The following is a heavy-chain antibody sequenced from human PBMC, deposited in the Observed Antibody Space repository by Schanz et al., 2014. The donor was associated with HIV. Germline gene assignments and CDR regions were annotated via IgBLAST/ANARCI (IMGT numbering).Heavy chain of an antibody. D-gene: IGHD5-18*01. J-gene: IGHJ6*02. Sequence: EVQLLEAGGDLVKPGGSLRLSCTTSGFIFSDHFMGWVRQAPGKGLEWVARSRVKSDSYATEYAASVTGRFTISRDDSKNSVYLQMNSLNIEDTAVYYCRGYRFYYGVDSWGQGTTVTVS. CDR1: GFIFSDHF. CDR2: SRVKSDSYAT. CDR3: RGYRFYYGVDS. V-gene: IGHV3-72*01.